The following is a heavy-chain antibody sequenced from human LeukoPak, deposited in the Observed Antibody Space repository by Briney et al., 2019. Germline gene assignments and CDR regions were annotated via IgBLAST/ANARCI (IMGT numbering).Heavy chain of an antibody. CDR2: IYTSGST. CDR1: GGSISSGSYY. Sequence: PSETLSLTCAVSGGSISSGSYYWSWIRQPAGKGLEWIGRIYTSGSTNYNPSLKSRVTMSVDTSKNQFSLKLSSVTAADTAVYYCARPSGSFLDAFDIWGQGTMVTVSS. D-gene: IGHD1-26*01. CDR3: ARPSGSFLDAFDI. J-gene: IGHJ3*02. V-gene: IGHV4-61*02.